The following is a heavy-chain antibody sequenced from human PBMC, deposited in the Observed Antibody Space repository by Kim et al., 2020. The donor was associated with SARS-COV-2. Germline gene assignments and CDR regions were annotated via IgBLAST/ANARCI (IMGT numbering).Heavy chain of an antibody. Sequence: SVKVSCKASGGTFSSYAISWVRQAPGQGLEWMGGIIPIFGTANYAQKFQGRVTITADESTSTAYMELSSLRSEDTAVYYCARAETRDGPRGYYYYGMDVWGQGTTVTVSS. V-gene: IGHV1-69*13. CDR3: ARAETRDGPRGYYYYGMDV. CDR1: GGTFSSYA. CDR2: IIPIFGTA. D-gene: IGHD3-10*01. J-gene: IGHJ6*02.